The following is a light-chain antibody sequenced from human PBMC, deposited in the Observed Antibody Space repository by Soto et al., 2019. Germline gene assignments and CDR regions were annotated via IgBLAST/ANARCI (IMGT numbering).Light chain of an antibody. V-gene: IGLV4-60*02. Sequence: QLVLTQSSSASASLGSSVKLTCTLSSGHSSYIIAWHQQQPGKAPRYLMKLEGSGSYNKGSGVPDRLSGSSSGADRYLTISNHQFEDEADYYCETWDSNTHTGFGGGTKLTVL. CDR1: SGHSSYI. CDR2: LEGSGSY. J-gene: IGLJ3*02. CDR3: ETWDSNTHTG.